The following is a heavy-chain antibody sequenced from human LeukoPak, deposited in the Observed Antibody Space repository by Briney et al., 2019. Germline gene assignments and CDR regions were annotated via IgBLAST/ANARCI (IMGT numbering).Heavy chain of an antibody. Sequence: SETLSLTCAVYGVSFSGYYWSWIRQPPGKGLEWIGEINHSGSTNYNPSLKSRVTISVDTSKNQFSLKLSSVTAADTAVYYCARGGAQWLVHNNWFDPWGQGTLVTVSS. J-gene: IGHJ5*02. CDR2: INHSGST. V-gene: IGHV4-34*01. CDR3: ARGGAQWLVHNNWFDP. CDR1: GVSFSGYY. D-gene: IGHD6-19*01.